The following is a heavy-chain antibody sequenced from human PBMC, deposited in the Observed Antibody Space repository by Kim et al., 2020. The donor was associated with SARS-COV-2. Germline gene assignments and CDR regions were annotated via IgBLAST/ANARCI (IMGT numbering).Heavy chain of an antibody. V-gene: IGHV4-39*01. J-gene: IGHJ4*02. Sequence: SETLSLTCTVSGGSISSSNYYWGWIRQPPGKGLEWIGSIYYSGSTYYNPSLKSRVTISVDTSKNQFSLKLRSVTAADTAGYYCARGPDYYDILTGHAPVDYWGQGTLVTVSS. CDR1: GGSISSSNYY. CDR3: ARGPDYYDILTGHAPVDY. CDR2: IYYSGST. D-gene: IGHD3-9*01.